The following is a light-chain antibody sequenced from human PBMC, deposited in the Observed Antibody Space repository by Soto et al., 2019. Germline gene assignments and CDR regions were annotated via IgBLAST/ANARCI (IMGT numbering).Light chain of an antibody. Sequence: QSVLTQPPSASGTPGQRVTISCSGSSSNIGSKYVYWYQQLPGTAPKLLMYRDNQRSSGVPDRFSGSKSGTSASLAISGLRSADEADYYCAAWDDSLSGVGFGGGTKLTVL. V-gene: IGLV1-47*01. CDR1: SSNIGSKY. CDR3: AAWDDSLSGVG. J-gene: IGLJ2*01. CDR2: RDN.